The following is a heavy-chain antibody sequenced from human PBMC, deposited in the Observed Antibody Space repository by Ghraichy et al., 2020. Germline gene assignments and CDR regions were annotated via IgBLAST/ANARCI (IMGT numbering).Heavy chain of an antibody. CDR2: IYYSGST. CDR1: GGSISSSSYY. V-gene: IGHV4-39*01. J-gene: IGHJ5*02. CDR3: ARHFYGSGSHNWFDP. D-gene: IGHD3-10*01. Sequence: SETLSLTCTVSGGSISSSSYYWGWIRQPPGKGLEWIGSIYYSGSTYYNPSLKSRVTISVDTSKNQFSLKLSSVTAADTAVYYCARHFYGSGSHNWFDPWGQGTLVTVSS.